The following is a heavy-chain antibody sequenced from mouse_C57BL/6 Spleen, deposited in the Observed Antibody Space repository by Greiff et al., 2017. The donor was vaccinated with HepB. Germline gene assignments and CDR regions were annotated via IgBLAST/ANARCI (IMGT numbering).Heavy chain of an antibody. CDR1: GYTFTSYW. CDR2: IYPSDSET. V-gene: IGHV1-61*01. CDR3: ARGGNYGYFDV. J-gene: IGHJ1*03. D-gene: IGHD2-1*01. Sequence: QVQLQQPGAELVRPGSSVKLSCKASGYTFTSYWMDWVKQRPGQGLEWIGNIYPSDSETHYNQKFKDKATLTVDKSSSTAYMQLDSLTSEDSAVYWCARGGNYGYFDVWGTGTTVTGSS.